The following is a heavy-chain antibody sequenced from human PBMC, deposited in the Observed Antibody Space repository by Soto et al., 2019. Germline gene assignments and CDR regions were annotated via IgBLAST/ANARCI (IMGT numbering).Heavy chain of an antibody. Sequence: GGSLRLSCAASGFTFSNAWINWVRQAPGKGLEWVGRIKSKTDGGTTDFAAPVKGRFAISRDDSKDMVHLQMNSLKTETTGIYSCTADSYHTMILGRIDYWGRGTLVTGTS. J-gene: IGHJ4*01. CDR3: TADSYHTMILGRIDY. CDR2: IKSKTDGGTT. D-gene: IGHD3-22*01. V-gene: IGHV3-15*07. CDR1: GFTFSNAW.